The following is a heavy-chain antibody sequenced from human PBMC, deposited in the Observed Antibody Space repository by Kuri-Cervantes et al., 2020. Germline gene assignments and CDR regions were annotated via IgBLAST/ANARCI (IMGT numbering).Heavy chain of an antibody. Sequence: SETLSLTCTVSGGSISSGSYYWSWIRQPAGKGLEWIGRIYTSGSTNYNPSLKSRVTISVDTSKNQFSLKLSSVTAADTAVYYCAREHYDSSGNYWGQGTLVTVSS. D-gene: IGHD3-22*01. CDR3: AREHYDSSGNY. V-gene: IGHV4-61*02. J-gene: IGHJ4*02. CDR1: GGSISSGSYY. CDR2: IYTSGST.